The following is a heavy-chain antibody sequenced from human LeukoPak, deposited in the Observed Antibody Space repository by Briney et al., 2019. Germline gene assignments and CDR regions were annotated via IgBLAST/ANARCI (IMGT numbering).Heavy chain of an antibody. Sequence: SETLSLACAVSGYSISSGYYWGWIRQPPGKGLERIGNIYHSGSTYYNPSLKSRVTISVDTSKNQFSLKLSSVTAADTAVYYCARTVEYYYDSSGYFDYWGQGTLVTVSS. J-gene: IGHJ4*02. CDR1: GYSISSGYY. V-gene: IGHV4-38-2*01. CDR3: ARTVEYYYDSSGYFDY. D-gene: IGHD3-22*01. CDR2: IYHSGST.